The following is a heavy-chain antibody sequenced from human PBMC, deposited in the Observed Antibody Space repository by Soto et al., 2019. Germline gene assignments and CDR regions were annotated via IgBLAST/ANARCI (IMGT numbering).Heavy chain of an antibody. CDR2: IYYSGST. J-gene: IGHJ6*02. V-gene: IGHV4-59*01. CDR3: GRGHWVVDFWRGQRSPYYYGMDV. D-gene: IGHD3-3*01. CDR1: GGSISSYY. Sequence: PSETLSLTCTVSGGSISSYYWSWIRKPPGKGLEWIGYIYYSGSTNYNPSLKSRVTISVDTSKKQFSLKLSSVTAADTAVYYCGRGHWVVDFWRGQRSPYYYGMDVWGQGTTVTVSS.